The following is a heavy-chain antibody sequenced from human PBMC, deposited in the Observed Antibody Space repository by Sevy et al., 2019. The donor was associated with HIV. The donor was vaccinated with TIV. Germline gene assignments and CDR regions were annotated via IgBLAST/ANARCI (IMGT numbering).Heavy chain of an antibody. V-gene: IGHV1-2*02. CDR1: GYTFTGYY. D-gene: IGHD2-8*01. Sequence: ASVKVSCKASGYTFTGYYMHWVRQAPGQGLEWMGWINPNSSGTNYAQKFQGRVTMTRDTSISTAYMELSRLRSDDTAVYYCAGVPEGVYAKNYGMDVWGQGTTVTVSS. CDR3: AGVPEGVYAKNYGMDV. J-gene: IGHJ6*02. CDR2: INPNSSGT.